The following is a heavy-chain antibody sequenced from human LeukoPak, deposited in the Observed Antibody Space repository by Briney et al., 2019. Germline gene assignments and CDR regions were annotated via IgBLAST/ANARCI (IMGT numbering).Heavy chain of an antibody. Sequence: SETLSLTCTVSGYSISSGYYWGWIRQPPGKGLEWIGSIYHSESTYYNPSLKSRVTISVDTSKNQFSLKLSSVTAADTAVYYCARVSSYYDSSGYVGYWGQGTLVTVSS. D-gene: IGHD3-22*01. CDR3: ARVSSYYDSSGYVGY. V-gene: IGHV4-38-2*02. CDR1: GYSISSGYY. J-gene: IGHJ4*02. CDR2: IYHSEST.